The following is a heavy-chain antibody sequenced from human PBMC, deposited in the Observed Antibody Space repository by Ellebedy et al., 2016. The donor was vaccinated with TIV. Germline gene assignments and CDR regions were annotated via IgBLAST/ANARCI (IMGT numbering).Heavy chain of an antibody. CDR3: ARGRWFGEFDY. CDR1: GYTFTKYP. V-gene: IGHV7-4-1*02. Sequence: AASVKVSCKASGYTFTKYPMYWVRQAPGQGLEWMGWINTNTGDPTYAHGFAGRFVFSLNTSVSTAYLQIRSLKADYTAVYYCARGRWFGEFDYWGQGTLVTASS. D-gene: IGHD3-10*01. J-gene: IGHJ4*02. CDR2: INTNTGDP.